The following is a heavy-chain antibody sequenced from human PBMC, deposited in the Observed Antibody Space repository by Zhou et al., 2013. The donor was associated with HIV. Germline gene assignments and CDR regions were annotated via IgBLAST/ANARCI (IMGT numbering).Heavy chain of an antibody. V-gene: IGHV1-18*01. Sequence: QVRLVQSGAEVKRPGASVKVSCKASGYTLTDFGVSWVRQAPGQGLEWMGWISSFRGHTNYAQKLQGRVSVTTDASTNTAYMELRSLRSDDTAVYYCARALSARWGGGGFYYMDVWGKGTPVTVS. D-gene: IGHD6-25*01. J-gene: IGHJ6*03. CDR2: ISSFRGHT. CDR1: GYTLTDFG. CDR3: ARALSARWGGGGFYYMDV.